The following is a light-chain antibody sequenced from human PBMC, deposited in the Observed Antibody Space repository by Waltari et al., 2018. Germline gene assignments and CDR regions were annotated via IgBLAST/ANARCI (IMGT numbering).Light chain of an antibody. Sequence: QSVLTQPPSASGTPGPRVTISCSGRSSNIGSNAVTWYHQSPGAAPKLLIYTNDQRPSGVPVRFSGSKSGTSASLAISGLQSEDEADYYCAAWDDSLNGVIFGGGTKLTVL. J-gene: IGLJ2*01. CDR3: AAWDDSLNGVI. CDR2: TND. CDR1: SSNIGSNA. V-gene: IGLV1-44*01.